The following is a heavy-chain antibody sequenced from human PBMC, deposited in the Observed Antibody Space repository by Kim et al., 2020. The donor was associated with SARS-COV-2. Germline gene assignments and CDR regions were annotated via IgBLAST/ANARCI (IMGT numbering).Heavy chain of an antibody. CDR3: AKDGLNYYGSGRSDYFDY. CDR2: ISYEGTNK. Sequence: GGSLRLSCADSGFTFSTYGMHWVRQAPGKGLEWVAVISYEGTNKYHADSVQGRFTISRDNSKNTLYLQMNSLRVEDTAVYYCAKDGLNYYGSGRSDYFDYWGQGTLVTVSS. V-gene: IGHV3-30*18. CDR1: GFTFSTYG. J-gene: IGHJ4*02. D-gene: IGHD3-10*01.